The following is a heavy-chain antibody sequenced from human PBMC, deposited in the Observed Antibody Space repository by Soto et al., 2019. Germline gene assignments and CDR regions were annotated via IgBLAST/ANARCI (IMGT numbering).Heavy chain of an antibody. CDR2: ISPKSGAT. D-gene: IGHD2-21*02. J-gene: IGHJ4*02. CDR3: ERPPGYISDWQYFEL. V-gene: IGHV1-2*02. Sequence: GASVKVSCKASGYTFINYYMPWVRQAPRQGFEWMGRISPKSGATNYAQKFQGRVSRTWDTSLKTAYMELSSLMSEDTAVYYCERPPGYISDWQYFELWGQGTLVTVSS. CDR1: GYTFINYY.